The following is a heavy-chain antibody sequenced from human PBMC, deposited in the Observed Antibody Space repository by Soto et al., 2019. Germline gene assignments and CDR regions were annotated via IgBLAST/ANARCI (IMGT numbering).Heavy chain of an antibody. D-gene: IGHD7-27*01. J-gene: IGHJ6*01. CDR1: GASISPYY. CDR3: ARDRGDRSDYYYGGNV. CDR2: IYYSGST. V-gene: IGHV4-59*01. Sequence: SETLSLTCSVSGASISPYYWSWIRQPPGKGLEWIGYIYYSGSTNYNPSLKSRVTISLDTSKNQFSLKLSSVTAADTAMYYCARDRGDRSDYYYGGNVGGQGTTVNFSS.